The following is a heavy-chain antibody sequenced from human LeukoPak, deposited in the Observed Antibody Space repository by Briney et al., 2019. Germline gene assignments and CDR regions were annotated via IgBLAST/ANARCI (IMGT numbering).Heavy chain of an antibody. Sequence: GGSLRLSCAASGLTFSSYWMSWVRQAPGKGLEWMANIKQDGSEKHYVDSVTGRFTISRDNTKNSLYLQMNSLRADDTAVYYCARDLAGPPQEAFDIWGQGTMVTVSS. J-gene: IGHJ3*02. CDR1: GLTFSSYW. CDR3: ARDLAGPPQEAFDI. CDR2: IKQDGSEK. V-gene: IGHV3-7*01.